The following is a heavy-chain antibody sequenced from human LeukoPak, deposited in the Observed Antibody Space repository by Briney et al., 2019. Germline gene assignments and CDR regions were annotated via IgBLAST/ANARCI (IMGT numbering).Heavy chain of an antibody. CDR2: TYYRSKWYN. V-gene: IGHV6-1*01. CDR3: ARDLRERYSSGWSSGYFDY. CDR1: GDSVSSNSAT. J-gene: IGHJ4*02. Sequence: SQTLSLTCAISGDSVSSNSATWNWIRQSPSRGLEWLGRTYYRSKWYNDYAVSVKSRITINADTSKNQFSLQLNSVTPEDTAVYYCARDLRERYSSGWSSGYFDYWGQGTLVTVSS. D-gene: IGHD6-19*01.